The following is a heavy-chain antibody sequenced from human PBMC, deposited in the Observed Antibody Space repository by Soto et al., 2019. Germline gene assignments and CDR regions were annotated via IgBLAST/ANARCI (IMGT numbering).Heavy chain of an antibody. CDR3: AREPLMITFGGVIVAKDSDFDY. J-gene: IGHJ4*02. CDR2: ISSSSSYI. Sequence: GGSLRLSCAASGFTFSSYSMNWVRQAPGKGLEWVSSISSSSSYIYYADSVKGRFTISRDNAKNSLYLQMNSLRAEDTAVYYCAREPLMITFGGVIVAKDSDFDYWGQGTLVTVSS. D-gene: IGHD3-16*02. V-gene: IGHV3-21*01. CDR1: GFTFSSYS.